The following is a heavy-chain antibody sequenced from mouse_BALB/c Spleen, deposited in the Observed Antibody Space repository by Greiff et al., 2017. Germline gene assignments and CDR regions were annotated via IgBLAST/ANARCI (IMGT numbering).Heavy chain of an antibody. V-gene: IGHV3-8*02. Sequence: VQLMESGPSFVKPSQSLSLTCSASGDSFSSGYWSWIRKSPGNKLEYMGYISYSGSTYYNPSLKSGISITRDTSKNQYYLQWISVTTEDTATYYCARGYGNYFDYWGQGTTLTVSS. CDR2: ISYSGST. CDR1: GDSFSSGY. J-gene: IGHJ2*01. CDR3: ARGYGNYFDY. D-gene: IGHD2-10*02.